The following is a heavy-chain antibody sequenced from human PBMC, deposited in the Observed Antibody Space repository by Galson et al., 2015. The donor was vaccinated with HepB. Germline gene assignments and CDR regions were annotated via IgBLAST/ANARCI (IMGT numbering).Heavy chain of an antibody. J-gene: IGHJ1*01. V-gene: IGHV3-30*18. D-gene: IGHD2-2*01. CDR2: ISCGGGSK. Sequence: SLRLSCAVSGFTFSSYGMHWVRQAPGKGLEWVAAISCGGGSKYYADSVKGRFPISRDNSKNTLYLQMNSLRAEATVVYYSEKDNLSCSSTSCYFFHYWGQGTLVTVSS. CDR1: GFTFSSYG. CDR3: EKDNLSCSSTSCYFFHY.